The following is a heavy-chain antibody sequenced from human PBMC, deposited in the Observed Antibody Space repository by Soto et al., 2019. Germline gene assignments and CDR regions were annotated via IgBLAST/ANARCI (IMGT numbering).Heavy chain of an antibody. V-gene: IGHV3-21*01. Sequence: EVQLVESGGGLVKPGGSLRLSCAASGFTFSSYSMNWVRQAPGKGLEWVSSISSSSSYIYYADSVKGRFTISRDNAKNYLYLQMNTLRAEDTAVYYCARDRFGAVDAFDIWGQGTMVTVSS. CDR3: ARDRFGAVDAFDI. D-gene: IGHD3-3*01. CDR2: ISSSSSYI. J-gene: IGHJ3*02. CDR1: GFTFSSYS.